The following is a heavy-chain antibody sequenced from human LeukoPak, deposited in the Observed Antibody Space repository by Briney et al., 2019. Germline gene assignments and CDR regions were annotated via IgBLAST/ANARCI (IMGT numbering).Heavy chain of an antibody. D-gene: IGHD6-13*01. CDR1: GGSFSGYY. CDR2: INHSGST. CDR3: ARVWRSSWFFDY. Sequence: SETLPLTCAVYGGSFSGYYWSWIRQPPGKGLEWIGEINHSGSTNYNPSLKSRVTISVDTSKNQFSLKLSSVTAADTAVYYCARVWRSSWFFDYWGQGTLVTVSS. V-gene: IGHV4-34*01. J-gene: IGHJ4*02.